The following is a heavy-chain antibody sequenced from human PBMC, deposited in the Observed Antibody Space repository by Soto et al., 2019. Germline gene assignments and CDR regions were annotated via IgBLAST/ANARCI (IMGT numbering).Heavy chain of an antibody. D-gene: IGHD6-19*01. J-gene: IGHJ4*02. Sequence: QLQLQESGPGLVKPSETLSLTCTVSGGSISSSSYYWGWIRQPPGKGLEWIGSIYYSGSTYYNPSNKSRVTISVDTSKNQFSLKLSSVTAADTAVYYCARLIIAVAGTLSYYFDYWGQGTLVTVSS. CDR3: ARLIIAVAGTLSYYFDY. CDR1: GGSISSSSYY. V-gene: IGHV4-39*01. CDR2: IYYSGST.